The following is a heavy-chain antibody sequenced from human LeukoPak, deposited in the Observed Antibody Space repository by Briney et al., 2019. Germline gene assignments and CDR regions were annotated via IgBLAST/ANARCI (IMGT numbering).Heavy chain of an antibody. CDR3: ARGGGYCSSTSCPLYYFDY. J-gene: IGHJ4*02. CDR2: ISCSSSYI. Sequence: PGGSLRLLCAASVFTYCIYSMNWVRQAPGKGLEGVTYISCSSSYIFYAVSVKGRFTISRDNAKNTLYLQMNILRAEDTAVYYCARGGGYCSSTSCPLYYFDYWGQGTLVTVSS. V-gene: IGHV3-21*01. D-gene: IGHD2-2*01. CDR1: VFTYCIYS.